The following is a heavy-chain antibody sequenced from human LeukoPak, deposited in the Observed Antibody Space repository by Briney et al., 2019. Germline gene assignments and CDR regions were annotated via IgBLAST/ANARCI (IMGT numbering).Heavy chain of an antibody. J-gene: IGHJ3*02. CDR3: ARVHWTAGAFDI. CDR1: GFTFSSYS. V-gene: IGHV3-21*01. D-gene: IGHD3/OR15-3a*01. CDR2: ISSSSSYI. Sequence: GGSLRLSCAASGFTFSSYSMNWVRQAPGKGLEWVSSISSSSSYIYYADSVKGRFTISRDNAKNSLYLQMNSLRAEDTAVYYCARVHWTAGAFDIWGRGTMVTVSS.